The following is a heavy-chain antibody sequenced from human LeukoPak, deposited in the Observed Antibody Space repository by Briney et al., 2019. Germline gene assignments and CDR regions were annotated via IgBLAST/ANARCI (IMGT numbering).Heavy chain of an antibody. J-gene: IGHJ4*02. Sequence: SETLSLTCAVYGGSFSGYYWSWIRQPPGKGLEWIGEINHSGSTNYNPSLKSRVTISVDTSKNQFSLKLSSVTAADTAVYYCAREDTYYYGSGSYRRPAPPSDYWGQGTLVTVSS. CDR1: GGSFSGYY. D-gene: IGHD3-10*01. CDR2: INHSGST. CDR3: AREDTYYYGSGSYRRPAPPSDY. V-gene: IGHV4-34*01.